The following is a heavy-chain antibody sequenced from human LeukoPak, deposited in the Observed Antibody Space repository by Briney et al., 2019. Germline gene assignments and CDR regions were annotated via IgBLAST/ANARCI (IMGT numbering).Heavy chain of an antibody. D-gene: IGHD3-22*01. CDR3: ARYPTYYYDSSGYKEGSYFDY. CDR1: GFTFYDYG. V-gene: IGHV3-20*04. J-gene: IGHJ4*02. CDR2: INWNGGST. Sequence: AGGSLRLSCAASGFTFYDYGMSWVRQAPGKGLEWVSGINWNGGSTDYADSVKGRFTISRDNAKNSLYLQMNSLRAEDTALYYCARYPTYYYDSSGYKEGSYFDYWGQGTLVTVSS.